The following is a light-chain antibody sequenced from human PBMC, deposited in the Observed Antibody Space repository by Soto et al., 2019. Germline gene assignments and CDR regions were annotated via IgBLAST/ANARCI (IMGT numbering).Light chain of an antibody. J-gene: IGKJ3*01. Sequence: EIVLTQSPATLSLSPGERATLSCRASQSVSSYLAWYQQKPGQAPRLLIYDASNRATGIPARFSGSGSGTDFPLTISSLEPEDFAVYYCQQRSNWPQGFTFGPGTKVDIK. CDR2: DAS. CDR1: QSVSSY. V-gene: IGKV3-11*01. CDR3: QQRSNWPQGFT.